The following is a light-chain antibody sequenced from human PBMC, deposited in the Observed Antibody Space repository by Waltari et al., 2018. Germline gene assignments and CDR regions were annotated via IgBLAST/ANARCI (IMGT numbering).Light chain of an antibody. CDR1: QGISNN. Sequence: DIQIPQSPSSLSSSVGDRVTITCHATQGISNNLALYPHKPGKFPKLLIYKASTLQSGVPSRFSGSGSGTDFTLNISSLQREDFATYYCQHGYGTPYSFGQGTKVEIK. V-gene: IGKV1-9*01. CDR3: QHGYGTPYS. CDR2: KAS. J-gene: IGKJ2*03.